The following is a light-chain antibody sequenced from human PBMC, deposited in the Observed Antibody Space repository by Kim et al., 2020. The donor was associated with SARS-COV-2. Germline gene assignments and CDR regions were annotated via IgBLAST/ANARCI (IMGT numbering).Light chain of an antibody. CDR1: QSLVHTDGNIY. CDR2: KVS. CDR3: MQDTQRLT. Sequence: DIVMTQSPLSLPVTLGQPASISCRSSQSLVHTDGNIYLSWFHQRPGQSPRRLIYKVSTRDSGVPDRFSGSGSGTDFTLQISRVEAEDVGVYYCMQDTQRLTFGGGTKVEIK. J-gene: IGKJ4*01. V-gene: IGKV2-30*02.